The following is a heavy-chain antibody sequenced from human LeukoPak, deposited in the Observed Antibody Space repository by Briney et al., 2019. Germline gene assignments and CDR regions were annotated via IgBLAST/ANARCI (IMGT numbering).Heavy chain of an antibody. CDR3: ARGQYHLLYWYFDL. D-gene: IGHD2-2*01. CDR1: GGSISIYY. V-gene: IGHV4-4*07. CDR2: IYSSGST. Sequence: KPSETLSLTCTVSGGSISIYYWSWIRQPAGKGLEWIGRIYSSGSTNYNPSLKSRVTMSVDTSKNQFSLKLSSVTAADTAVYYCARGQYHLLYWYFDLWGRGTLVTVSS. J-gene: IGHJ2*01.